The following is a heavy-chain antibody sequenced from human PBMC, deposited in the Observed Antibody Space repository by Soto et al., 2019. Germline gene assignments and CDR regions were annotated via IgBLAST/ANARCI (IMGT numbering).Heavy chain of an antibody. Sequence: ASVKVSCKASGYTSADFGISWVRQAPGQGLEWMGWVSGNNGASNPAPKVQGRITMTLDTSTGVSYMALRSLRSDDTAIYYCVRDQKYFRVDGNWFDSWGQGTLVTVSS. V-gene: IGHV1-18*04. CDR2: VSGNNGAS. CDR1: GYTSADFG. J-gene: IGHJ5*01. D-gene: IGHD2-2*01. CDR3: VRDQKYFRVDGNWFDS.